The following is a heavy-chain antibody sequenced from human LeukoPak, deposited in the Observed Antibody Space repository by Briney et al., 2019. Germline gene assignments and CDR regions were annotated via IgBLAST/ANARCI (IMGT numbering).Heavy chain of an antibody. CDR1: GFTFSNAW. Sequence: GGSLRLSCAASGFTFSNAWMNWVRQAPGKGLEWVASIKHKPNGETIDYAAPVKGRFTISRDDSENMAYLQMDSLRTEDTAVYYCTTGWGEGYKSGGPGTLVTVSS. CDR3: TTGWGEGYKS. V-gene: IGHV3-15*07. J-gene: IGHJ4*02. D-gene: IGHD5-24*01. CDR2: IKHKPNGETI.